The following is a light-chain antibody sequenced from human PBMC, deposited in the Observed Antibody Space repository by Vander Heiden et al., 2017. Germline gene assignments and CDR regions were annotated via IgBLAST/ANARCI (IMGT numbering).Light chain of an antibody. CDR2: SNN. CDR3: AAWDDSLNGVV. Sequence: QSVLPQPPSASGTPGQGVTISCSGSSSHIGTNSVNWYQQLPGTAPTLLIYSNNHRPSGVPDRFSGSKSGTSASLAITGLQSEDEADYYCAAWDDSLNGVVFGGGTKLTVL. J-gene: IGLJ2*01. V-gene: IGLV1-44*01. CDR1: SSHIGTNS.